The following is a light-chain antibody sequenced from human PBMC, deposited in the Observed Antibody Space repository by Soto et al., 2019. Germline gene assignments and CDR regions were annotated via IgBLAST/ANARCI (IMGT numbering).Light chain of an antibody. CDR2: SAS. CDR3: QQYHDWPPLT. Sequence: EIVMTQSPATLSVSPGQRVTLSCRASQSISSNLAWYQQKPGQPPRLLFYSASARATGISARFSASESGTEFSLTISSLQSEDVAIYYCQQYHDWPPLTFGGGTKVQIK. CDR1: QSISSN. J-gene: IGKJ4*01. V-gene: IGKV3-15*01.